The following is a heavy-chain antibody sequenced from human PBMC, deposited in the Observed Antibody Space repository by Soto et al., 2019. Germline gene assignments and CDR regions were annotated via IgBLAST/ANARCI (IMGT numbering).Heavy chain of an antibody. CDR3: AREGPAPYYYYGMDV. V-gene: IGHV1-18*01. J-gene: IGHJ6*02. CDR2: ISGYNGNT. CDR1: GYSFTTYG. Sequence: QVQLVQSGGEVKKPGASVKVSCKTSGYSFTTYGISWVRQAPGQGLEWMGWISGYNGNTNYAQKFQGRVTMTTDTSTSRAYMELRSLRSDDTAVYYCAREGPAPYYYYGMDVWGQGTTVTVSS.